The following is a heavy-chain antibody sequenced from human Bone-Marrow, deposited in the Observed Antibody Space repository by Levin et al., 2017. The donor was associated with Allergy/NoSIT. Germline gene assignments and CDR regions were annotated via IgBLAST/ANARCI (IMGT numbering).Heavy chain of an antibody. CDR2: IFWDDDK. Sequence: NASGPTLVKPTETLTLTCTFSGFSLTTDEVHVGWIRQPPGKALEWLALIFWDDDKRYSPSLKTRLTITKDASKNQVVLTMTNMDPVDTATYYCGAKFDYWGQGILVTVSS. J-gene: IGHJ4*02. V-gene: IGHV2-5*02. CDR1: GFSLTTDEVH. CDR3: GAKFDY.